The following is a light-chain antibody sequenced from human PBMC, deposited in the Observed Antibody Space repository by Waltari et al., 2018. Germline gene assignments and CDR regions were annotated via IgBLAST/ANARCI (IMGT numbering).Light chain of an antibody. V-gene: IGLV2-14*03. J-gene: IGLJ2*01. CDR1: SSDIGGYNY. CDR2: DVS. CDR3: SSYIDSSTLEL. Sequence: QSALTQPASVSGSPGQSITISCTGTSSDIGGYNYVSWYQQVPGKAPKLMIYDVSNRPSGVSGRFPGSKSGNTASLTISGLQAEDEADYFCSSYIDSSTLELFGGGTSLTVL.